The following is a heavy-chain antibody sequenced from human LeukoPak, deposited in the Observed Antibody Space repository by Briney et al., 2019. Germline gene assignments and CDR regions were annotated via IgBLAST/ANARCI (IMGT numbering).Heavy chain of an antibody. CDR2: IYYSGST. D-gene: IGHD5-24*01. V-gene: IGHV4-39*07. Sequence: SETLSLTCTVSGGSISSSSYYWGWIRQPPGKGLEWIGSIYYSGSTYYNLSLKSRVTISVDTSKNQFSLKLSSVAAADTAVYYCARDGYNSGYFDYWGQGTLVTVSS. CDR3: ARDGYNSGYFDY. CDR1: GGSISSSSYY. J-gene: IGHJ4*02.